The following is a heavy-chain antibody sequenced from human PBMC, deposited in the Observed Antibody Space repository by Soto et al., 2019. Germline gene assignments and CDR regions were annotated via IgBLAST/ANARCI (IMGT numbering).Heavy chain of an antibody. V-gene: IGHV3-9*01. J-gene: IGHJ3*02. D-gene: IGHD3-10*01. CDR1: GLTFDDAA. Sequence: EVQLLESGGVLVQPGRSLSLSCAASGLTFDDAAMPCAWQAPGKGREWVSGISWNSGSIGYADSVKGRFTISRDNAKNSLYLQMNSLRAEDTALYYCAKDKKRGMGAFDIWGQGTMVTVSS. CDR3: AKDKKRGMGAFDI. CDR2: ISWNSGSI.